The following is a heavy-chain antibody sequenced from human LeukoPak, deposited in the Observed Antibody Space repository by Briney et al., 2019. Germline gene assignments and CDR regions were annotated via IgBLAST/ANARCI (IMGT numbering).Heavy chain of an antibody. CDR1: GGSISSSSYY. D-gene: IGHD6-6*01. V-gene: IGHV4-39*07. Sequence: SETLSLTCTVSGGSISSSSYYWGWIRQPPGKGLEWIGSIHYSAYTYYNPSLKSRVTISVGTSKNQVSLNLRSVTAADTAVYFCARGGRSSSSLNFDYWGQGSLVTVSS. CDR2: IHYSAYT. J-gene: IGHJ4*02. CDR3: ARGGRSSSSLNFDY.